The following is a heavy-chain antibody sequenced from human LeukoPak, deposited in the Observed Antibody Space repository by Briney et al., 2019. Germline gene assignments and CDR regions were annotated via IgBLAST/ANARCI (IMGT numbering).Heavy chain of an antibody. V-gene: IGHV1-46*01. D-gene: IGHD3-22*01. CDR2: INPSGGST. J-gene: IGHJ4*02. CDR1: GYTFTSYY. Sequence: GASVKVSCKASGYTFTSYYMHWVRQAPGQGLGWMGIINPSGGSTSYAQKFQGRVTMTRDTSTSTVYMELSSLRSEDTAVYYCARDFWSSGYYSYFDYWGQGTLVTVSS. CDR3: ARDFWSSGYYSYFDY.